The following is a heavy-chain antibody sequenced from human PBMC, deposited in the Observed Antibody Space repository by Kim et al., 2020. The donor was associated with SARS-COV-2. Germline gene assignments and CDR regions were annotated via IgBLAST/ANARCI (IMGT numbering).Heavy chain of an antibody. D-gene: IGHD3-10*01. CDR1: GFTFSSYA. Sequence: GGSLRLSCAASGFTFSSYAMHWVRQAPGKGLEWVAVISYDGSNKYYADSVKGRFTISRDNSKNTLYLQMNSLRAEDTAVYYCARDGAYYYYGSGSFDPWGQGTLVTVSS. J-gene: IGHJ5*02. CDR3: ARDGAYYYYGSGSFDP. V-gene: IGHV3-30*04. CDR2: ISYDGSNK.